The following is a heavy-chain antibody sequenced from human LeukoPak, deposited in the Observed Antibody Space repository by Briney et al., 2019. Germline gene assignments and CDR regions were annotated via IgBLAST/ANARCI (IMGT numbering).Heavy chain of an antibody. CDR2: MRQDGNEK. V-gene: IGHV3-7*03. CDR1: GFTFSSYW. J-gene: IGHJ4*02. Sequence: GGSLRLSCVASGFTFSSYWMTWVRQAPGKVLEWVANMRQDGNEKYYVDSVRGRFTISRDNSKNTLYLQMNSLRAEDTAVYYCARGTSSGYFQLYFDYWGQGTLVTVSS. D-gene: IGHD3-22*01. CDR3: ARGTSSGYFQLYFDY.